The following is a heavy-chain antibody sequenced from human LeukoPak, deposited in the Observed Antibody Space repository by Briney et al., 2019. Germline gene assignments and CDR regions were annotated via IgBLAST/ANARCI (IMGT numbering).Heavy chain of an antibody. CDR1: GGSFSGYY. CDR3: ARWAYCSSTSCYGRYYYYYMDV. D-gene: IGHD2-2*01. Sequence: TPSETLSLTCAVYGGSFSGYYWSWIRQPPGEGLEWIGEINHSGSTNYNPSLKSRVTISVDTSKNQFSLKLSSVTAADTAVYYCARWAYCSSTSCYGRYYYYYMDVWGKGTTVTVSS. CDR2: INHSGST. V-gene: IGHV4-34*01. J-gene: IGHJ6*03.